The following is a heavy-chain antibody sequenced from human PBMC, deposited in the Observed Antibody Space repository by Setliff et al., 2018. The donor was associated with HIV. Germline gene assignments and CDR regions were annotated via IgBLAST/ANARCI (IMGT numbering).Heavy chain of an antibody. J-gene: IGHJ6*02. CDR2: IYYSGNT. CDR3: ARSRTSSGYYGVTGYGMDV. CDR1: GGSISSDY. V-gene: IGHV4-59*01. Sequence: SETLSLTCTVSGGSISSDYWSWIRQPPGKGLEWIGYIYYSGNTYYNPSLKSRVTISVATSKNQFSLKLNSVTTADTAVYYCARSRTSSGYYGVTGYGMDVWGQGTTVTV. D-gene: IGHD3-22*01.